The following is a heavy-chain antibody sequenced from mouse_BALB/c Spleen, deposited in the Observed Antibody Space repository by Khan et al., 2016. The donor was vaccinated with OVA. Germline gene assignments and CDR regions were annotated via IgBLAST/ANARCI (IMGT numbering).Heavy chain of an antibody. CDR1: GFSLTSYG. D-gene: IGHD2-4*01. Sequence: VQLQESGPGLVQPSQSLSITCTVSGFSLTSYGVHWVRQPPGKGLEWLGVIWRYGSTDYNAAFISRLSISKDNSKSQVFFKMNSLQADDTAIYYCARFYDYEGYFDVWGAGTTVTVSS. CDR2: IWRYGST. CDR3: ARFYDYEGYFDV. V-gene: IGHV2-4*02. J-gene: IGHJ1*01.